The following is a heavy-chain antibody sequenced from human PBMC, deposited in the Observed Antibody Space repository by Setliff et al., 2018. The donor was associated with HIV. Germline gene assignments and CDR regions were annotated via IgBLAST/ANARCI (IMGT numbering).Heavy chain of an antibody. Sequence: ASVKVSCKASGYTFSYAMHWVRQAPGQRLEWMGWINAGNGNTKYSQKFQGRVTITRDTSASTAYMELSSLRSEDTAVYYCASTDCGGDCYSHYYYGMDVWGQGTTVTVSS. J-gene: IGHJ6*02. V-gene: IGHV1-3*01. CDR2: INAGNGNT. D-gene: IGHD2-21*02. CDR3: ASTDCGGDCYSHYYYGMDV. CDR1: GYTFSYA.